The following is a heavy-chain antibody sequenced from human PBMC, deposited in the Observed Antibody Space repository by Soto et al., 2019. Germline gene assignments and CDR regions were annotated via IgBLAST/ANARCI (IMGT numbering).Heavy chain of an antibody. Sequence: AASVKVSCKASGGTFSSYAISWVRQAPGQGLEWMGGIIPIFGTANYAQKFQGRVTITADESTSTAYMELSSLRSEDTAVYYCARGRGPRYYYYGMDVWGQGTTVTVSS. CDR2: IIPIFGTA. CDR3: ARGRGPRYYYYGMDV. V-gene: IGHV1-69*13. D-gene: IGHD3-10*01. J-gene: IGHJ6*02. CDR1: GGTFSSYA.